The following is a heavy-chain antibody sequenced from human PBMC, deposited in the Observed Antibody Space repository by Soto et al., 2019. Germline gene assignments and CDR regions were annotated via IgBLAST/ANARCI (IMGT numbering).Heavy chain of an antibody. J-gene: IGHJ5*02. CDR1: GGSISSYY. Sequence: SETLSLTCTVSGGSISSYYWSWIRQPPGKGLEWIGYIYYSGSTNYNPSLKSRVTISVDTSKNQFSLKLSSVTAADTAVYYCARHYTIPAWGQGTLVTVSS. CDR2: IYYSGST. V-gene: IGHV4-59*01. D-gene: IGHD2-2*02. CDR3: ARHYTIPA.